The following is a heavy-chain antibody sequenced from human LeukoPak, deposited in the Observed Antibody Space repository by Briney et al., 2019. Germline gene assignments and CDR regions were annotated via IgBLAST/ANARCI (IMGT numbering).Heavy chain of an antibody. J-gene: IGHJ4*02. V-gene: IGHV1-69*04. CDR1: GGTFSSYA. CDR3: ARAWTTVTANYYFDY. Sequence: ASVKVSCKASGGTFSSYAISWVRQAPGQGLEWMGRIIPILGMANYAQKFQGRVTITADKSTSTAYMELSSLRSEDTAVYYCARAWTTVTANYYFDYWGQGTLVTVSS. CDR2: IIPILGMA. D-gene: IGHD4-11*01.